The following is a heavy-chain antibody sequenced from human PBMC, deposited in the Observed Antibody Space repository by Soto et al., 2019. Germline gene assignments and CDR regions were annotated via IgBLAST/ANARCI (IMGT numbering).Heavy chain of an antibody. V-gene: IGHV3-21*01. CDR3: AREGIAAALDY. J-gene: IGHJ4*02. Sequence: EVQLVESGGGLVKPGGSLRLSCAASEFTFSSYSMNWVRQAPGKGLEWVSAISSSSSYIYYADSVKGRFTISRDNAKNSLCLQVNSLRAEDTAVYYCAREGIAAALDYWGQGTLVTFSS. D-gene: IGHD6-13*01. CDR2: ISSSSSYI. CDR1: EFTFSSYS.